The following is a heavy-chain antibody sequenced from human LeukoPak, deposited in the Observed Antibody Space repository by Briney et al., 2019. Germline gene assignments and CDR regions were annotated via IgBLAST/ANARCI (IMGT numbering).Heavy chain of an antibody. Sequence: PGGSLRLSCAASGFTFSNFGMHWVRQAPGKGLEWVAVISYGGKVTFYADSVKGRFTISRDNSKNTLYLHITSLRGGDTALYYCTKERDYRVSTSCDYWGQGTQVTVSS. D-gene: IGHD3-10*01. CDR2: ISYGGKVT. V-gene: IGHV3-30*18. CDR1: GFTFSNFG. J-gene: IGHJ4*02. CDR3: TKERDYRVSTSCDY.